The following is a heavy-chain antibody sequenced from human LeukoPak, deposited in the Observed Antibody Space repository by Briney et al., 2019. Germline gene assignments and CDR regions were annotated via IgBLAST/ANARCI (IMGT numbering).Heavy chain of an antibody. CDR1: GFTFDDYA. CDR3: AKGRSSGWYLFDY. J-gene: IGHJ4*02. CDR2: ISWNSGST. Sequence: GGSLRLSCAASGFTFDDYAMHWVRQAPGKGLEWVSGISWNSGSTGYADSVKGRFTISRDNAKNSLYLQMNSLRAEDTALDYCAKGRSSGWYLFDYWGQGTLVTVSS. D-gene: IGHD6-19*01. V-gene: IGHV3-9*01.